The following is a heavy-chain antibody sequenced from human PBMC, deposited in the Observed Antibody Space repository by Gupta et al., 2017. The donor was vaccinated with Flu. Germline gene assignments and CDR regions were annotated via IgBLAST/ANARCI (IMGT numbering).Heavy chain of an antibody. CDR2: IVPKCETT. V-gene: IGHV1-69*01. J-gene: IGHJ6*03. Sequence: SWVRQAPGQGLEWMGAIVPKCETTYYAQNFQGRVIITADEFTRTAYMELRSLRSNDTAVYYCARDTKGEMVPYHHSMDVWGKGTPVIVSS. D-gene: IGHD1-26*01. CDR3: ARDTKGEMVPYHHSMDV.